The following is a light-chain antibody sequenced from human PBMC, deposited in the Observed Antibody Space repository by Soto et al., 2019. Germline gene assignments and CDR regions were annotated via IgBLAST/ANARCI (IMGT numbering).Light chain of an antibody. CDR1: QSVSSSS. CDR3: QKYDSAPWT. Sequence: EIVLTQSPGTLSLSPGERATLSCRASQSVSSSSLAWYHQKPGQAHRLLIYGASTRDTAIPERFSGSGSGTDFTLTISSLEPEDLAVYYCQKYDSAPWTFGQGNKVEIK. CDR2: GAS. J-gene: IGKJ1*01. V-gene: IGKV3-20*01.